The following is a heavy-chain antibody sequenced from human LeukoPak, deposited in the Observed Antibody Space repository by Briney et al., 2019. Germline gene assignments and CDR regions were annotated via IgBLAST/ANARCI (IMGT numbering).Heavy chain of an antibody. CDR1: GFTFSSYA. Sequence: GGSLRLSCAASGFTFSSYAMSWVRQAPGKGLEWVSAISGSGGSTYYADSVKGRFTISRDNSKNTLYLQMDSLRVEDSAVYYCARDRAPPTSWYFDVWGRGTLVTVSS. D-gene: IGHD3-10*01. V-gene: IGHV3-23*01. CDR3: ARDRAPPTSWYFDV. J-gene: IGHJ2*01. CDR2: ISGSGGST.